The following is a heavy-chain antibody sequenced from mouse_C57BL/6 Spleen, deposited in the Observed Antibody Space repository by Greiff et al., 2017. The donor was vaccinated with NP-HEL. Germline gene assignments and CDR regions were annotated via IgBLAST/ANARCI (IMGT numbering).Heavy chain of an antibody. CDR1: GYTFTSYW. Sequence: QVQLKQPGAELVRPGSSVKLSCKASGYTFTSYWMHWVKQRPIQGLEWIGNIDPSDSETHYNQKFKDKATLTVDKSSSTAYMQLSSLTSEDSAVYYCARSITSDYFDYWGQGTTLTVSS. CDR3: ARSITSDYFDY. J-gene: IGHJ2*01. D-gene: IGHD1-1*01. CDR2: IDPSDSET. V-gene: IGHV1-52*01.